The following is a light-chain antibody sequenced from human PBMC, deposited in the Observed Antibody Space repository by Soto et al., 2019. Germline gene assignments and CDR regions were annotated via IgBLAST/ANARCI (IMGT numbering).Light chain of an antibody. CDR2: AAS. CDR3: QHYNSYSEA. V-gene: IGKV1-16*01. CDR1: QGIKNY. J-gene: IGKJ1*01. Sequence: IQLTQSPSSLSASVGGRVTITCRASQGIKNYLAWFQQKPGKAPKLLIFAASTVQSGVPSRFSGSGSGTDFTLAISSLQPEDFATYYCQHYNSYSEAFGQGTKVELK.